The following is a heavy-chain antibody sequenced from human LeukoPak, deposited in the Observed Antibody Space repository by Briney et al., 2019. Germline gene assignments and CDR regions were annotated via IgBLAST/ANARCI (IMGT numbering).Heavy chain of an antibody. J-gene: IGHJ3*02. CDR3: ARLPDWYDAFDT. CDR1: GGSISSSSYY. Sequence: PSETLSLTCTVSGGSISSSSYYWGWIRQPPGKGLEWIGSIYYSGSTYYNPSLKSRVTISVDTSKNQFFLKLSSVTAADTAVYYCARLPDWYDAFDTWGQGTMVTVSS. CDR2: IYYSGST. D-gene: IGHD3-9*01. V-gene: IGHV4-39*01.